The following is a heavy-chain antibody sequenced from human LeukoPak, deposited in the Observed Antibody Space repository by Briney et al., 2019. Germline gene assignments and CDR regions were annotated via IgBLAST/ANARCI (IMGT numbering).Heavy chain of an antibody. V-gene: IGHV4-61*02. J-gene: IGHJ6*03. CDR3: ARGKRGYSYGFRSYYYMDV. Sequence: SETLSLTCTVSGNSISSGDNYWSWLRQPAGTGLEWIGRIYTSGSTNYNPSLKSRVTISVDTSKNQFSLKLSSVTAADTAVYYCARGKRGYSYGFRSYYYMDVWGKGTTVTVSS. CDR2: IYTSGST. D-gene: IGHD5-18*01. CDR1: GNSISSGDNY.